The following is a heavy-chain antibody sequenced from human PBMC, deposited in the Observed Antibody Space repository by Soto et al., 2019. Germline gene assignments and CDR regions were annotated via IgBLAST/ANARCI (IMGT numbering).Heavy chain of an antibody. J-gene: IGHJ4*02. D-gene: IGHD4-17*01. CDR2: IYHSGST. Sequence: SETLSLTCAVSGGSISSSNWWSWVRQPPGKGLEWIGEIYHSGSTNYNPSLKSRVTISVDKSKNQFSLKLSSVTAADTAVDYCARDPGDYGDLGYWGQGTLVTSPQ. CDR3: ARDPGDYGDLGY. V-gene: IGHV4-4*02. CDR1: GGSISSSNW.